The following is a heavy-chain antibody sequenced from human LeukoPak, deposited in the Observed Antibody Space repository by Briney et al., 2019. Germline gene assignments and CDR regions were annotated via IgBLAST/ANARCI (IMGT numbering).Heavy chain of an antibody. J-gene: IGHJ4*02. V-gene: IGHV3-48*01. D-gene: IGHD5-24*01. CDR3: ARDYKYAFDN. CDR1: GFTFSDYS. CDR2: IGIDSGNT. Sequence: GGSLRLSCAASGFTFSDYSMNGVRQAPGKGLEGISYIGIDSGNTNYADSVKGRFTISGDKAKNSLYLQMNSLRVEDTAVYYCARDYKYAFDNWGQGTLVTVSS.